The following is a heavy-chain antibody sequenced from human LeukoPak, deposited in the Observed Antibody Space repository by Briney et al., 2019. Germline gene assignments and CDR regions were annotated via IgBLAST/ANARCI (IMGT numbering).Heavy chain of an antibody. Sequence: SETLSLTCTVSGGAISSYYWSWIRQPPGKGLEWIGYIYYSGSTNYNPSLKSRVTISVDTSKNQFSLKLSSVTAADTAVYYCARDIHCSGGSCYPNDAFDIWGQGTMVTVSS. J-gene: IGHJ3*02. CDR3: ARDIHCSGGSCYPNDAFDI. D-gene: IGHD2-15*01. V-gene: IGHV4-59*01. CDR2: IYYSGST. CDR1: GGAISSYY.